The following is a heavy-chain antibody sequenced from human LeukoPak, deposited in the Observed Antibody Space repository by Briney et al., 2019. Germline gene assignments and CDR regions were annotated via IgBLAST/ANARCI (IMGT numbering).Heavy chain of an antibody. CDR1: GGTFSSYA. CDR3: ASQGYYYDSSGYYDYYYYYMDV. D-gene: IGHD3-22*01. Sequence: ASVKVSCKASGGTFSSYAISWVRQAPGQGLEWMGGIIPIFGTANYAQKFQGRVTITTDESTSTAYMELSSLRSEDTAVYYCASQGYYYDSSGYYDYYYYYMDVWGKGTTVTVSS. V-gene: IGHV1-69*05. CDR2: IIPIFGTA. J-gene: IGHJ6*03.